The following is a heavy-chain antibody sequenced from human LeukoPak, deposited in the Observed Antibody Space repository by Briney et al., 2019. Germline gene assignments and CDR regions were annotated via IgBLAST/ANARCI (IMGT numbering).Heavy chain of an antibody. CDR1: GCTFSSYA. D-gene: IGHD4-17*01. CDR2: IIPILGIA. J-gene: IGHJ4*02. V-gene: IGHV1-69*04. Sequence: SVKVSCKASGCTFSSYAISWVRQAPRQGLEWMGRIIPILGIANYAQNFQGTVTITADKSTSTAYTELSNLRSEDTAVSHCARSMTTVTTPVGDWGQGTLVTVSS. CDR3: ARSMTTVTTPVGD.